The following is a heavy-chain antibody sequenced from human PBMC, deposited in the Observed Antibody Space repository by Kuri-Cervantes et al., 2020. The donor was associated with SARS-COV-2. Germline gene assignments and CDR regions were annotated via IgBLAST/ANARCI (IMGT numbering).Heavy chain of an antibody. D-gene: IGHD6-6*01. CDR3: ARRGAGSSSAAFDI. V-gene: IGHV4-59*08. J-gene: IGHJ3*02. Sequence: GSLRLPCTVSGGSISSYYWSWIRQPPGKGLEWIAIIYHSGSTYYNPSLKSRVTISLDTSKNQFSLKLSSVTAADTAVYYCARRGAGSSSAAFDIWGLGTMVTVSS. CDR2: IYHSGST. CDR1: GGSISSYY.